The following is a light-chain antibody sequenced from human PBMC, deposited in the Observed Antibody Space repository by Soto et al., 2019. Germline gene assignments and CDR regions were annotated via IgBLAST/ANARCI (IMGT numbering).Light chain of an antibody. Sequence: QSALTQPPSASGTPGQRVTISCXXSXSXXGSNYVYWYQQLPGTAPKLLIYRNNQRPSGVPDRFSGSKSGTSASLAISGLRSEDEADYYCAAWDDSLSGPHVVFGGGTQLTVL. V-gene: IGLV1-47*01. J-gene: IGLJ2*01. CDR2: RNN. CDR1: XSXXGSNY. CDR3: AAWDDSLSGPHVV.